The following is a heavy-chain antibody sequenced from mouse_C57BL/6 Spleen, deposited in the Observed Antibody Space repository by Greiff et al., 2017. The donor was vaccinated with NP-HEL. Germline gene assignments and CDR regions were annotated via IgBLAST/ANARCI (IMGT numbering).Heavy chain of an antibody. CDR1: GYTFTSYW. J-gene: IGHJ2*01. D-gene: IGHD2-4*01. CDR2: IHPNSGST. V-gene: IGHV1-64*01. Sequence: QVQLQQPGAELVKPGASVKLSCKASGYTFTSYWMHWVKQRPGQGLEWIGMIHPNSGSTNYNEKFKSKATLTVDKSSSTAYMQLSSLTSEDSAVYYWASRYYDYDGRQYFDYWGQGTTLTVSS. CDR3: ASRYYDYDGRQYFDY.